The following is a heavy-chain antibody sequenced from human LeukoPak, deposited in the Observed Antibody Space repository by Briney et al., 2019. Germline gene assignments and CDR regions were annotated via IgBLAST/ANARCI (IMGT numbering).Heavy chain of an antibody. D-gene: IGHD6-13*01. CDR1: GFTFSDFG. J-gene: IGHJ5*02. Sequence: PGGSLRLSCAASGFTFSDFGMHWVRQAPGKGLEWVAFIRNDGSNDYYPDSVKGRFTISRDNSRTTLYLQMHSLGIEDTAVYYCVKGGSSSHNWFDPWGQGILVTVSS. V-gene: IGHV3-30*02. CDR3: VKGGSSSHNWFDP. CDR2: IRNDGSND.